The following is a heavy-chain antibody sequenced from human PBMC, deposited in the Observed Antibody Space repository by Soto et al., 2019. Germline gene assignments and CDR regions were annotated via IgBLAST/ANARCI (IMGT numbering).Heavy chain of an antibody. CDR3: ARDNSKGTAARPPPHY. CDR2: ISYDGSNK. J-gene: IGHJ4*02. V-gene: IGHV3-30-3*01. Sequence: PGGSLRLSCAASGFTFSSYAMHWVRQAPGKGLEWVAVISYDGSNKYYADSVKGRFTISRDNSKNTLYLQMNSLRAEDTAVYYCARDNSKGTAARPPPHYWGQGTLVTVSS. D-gene: IGHD6-6*01. CDR1: GFTFSSYA.